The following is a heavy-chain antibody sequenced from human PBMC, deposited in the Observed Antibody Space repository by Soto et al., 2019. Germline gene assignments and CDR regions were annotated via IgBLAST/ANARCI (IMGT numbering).Heavy chain of an antibody. CDR3: ARDFYYDSSGYHSEGRFRAPVGGVDY. J-gene: IGHJ4*02. Sequence: GGSLRLSCAASGFTFSSYWMSWVRQAPGKGLEWVANIKQDGSEKYYVDSVKGRFTISRDNAKNSLYLQMNSLRAEDTAVYYCARDFYYDSSGYHSEGRFRAPVGGVDYWGQGTLVTVSS. CDR1: GFTFSSYW. V-gene: IGHV3-7*05. CDR2: IKQDGSEK. D-gene: IGHD3-22*01.